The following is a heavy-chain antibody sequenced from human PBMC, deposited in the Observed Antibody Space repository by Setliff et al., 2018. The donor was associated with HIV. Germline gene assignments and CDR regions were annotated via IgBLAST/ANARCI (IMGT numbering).Heavy chain of an antibody. CDR1: GGSISSGSYY. D-gene: IGHD3-22*01. V-gene: IGHV4-61*02. J-gene: IGHJ6*02. CDR2: IYTSGST. Sequence: ASETLSLTCTVSGGSISSGSYYWSWIRQPAGKGLEWIGRIYTSGSTNYNPSLKSRVTISVDTSTNQFSLKLISVTAADTAVYYCARAPITMRVVVNYGMDVWGQGTTVTVSS. CDR3: ARAPITMRVVVNYGMDV.